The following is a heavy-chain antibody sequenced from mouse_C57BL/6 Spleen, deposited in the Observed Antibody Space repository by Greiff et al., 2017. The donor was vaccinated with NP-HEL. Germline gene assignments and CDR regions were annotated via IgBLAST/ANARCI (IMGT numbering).Heavy chain of an antibody. CDR2: INPNNGGT. CDR3: ARSSSYERFAY. D-gene: IGHD1-1*01. J-gene: IGHJ3*01. V-gene: IGHV1-18*01. CDR1: GYTFTDYN. Sequence: EVQLQQSGPELVKPGASVKLPCKASGYTFTDYNMDWVKQSHGKSLEWIGDINPNNGGTIYNQKFKGKATLTVDKSSSTAYMELRSLTSEDTAVYYCARSSSYERFAYWGQGTLVTVSA.